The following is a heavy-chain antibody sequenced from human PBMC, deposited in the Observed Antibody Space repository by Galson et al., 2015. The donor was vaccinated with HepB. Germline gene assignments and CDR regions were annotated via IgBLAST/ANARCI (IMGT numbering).Heavy chain of an antibody. Sequence: CAISGDSVSNNGATWNWIRQSPSRGLEWLGRTYYRSTWKNDYAVSMKSRLTINSDTSRNQFSLQLNSVTPEDTAVSYCARQYGSVFDSWGQGTLVTVSS. CDR3: ARQYGSVFDS. CDR1: GDSVSNNGAT. J-gene: IGHJ4*02. CDR2: TYYRSTWKN. D-gene: IGHD6-19*01. V-gene: IGHV6-1*01.